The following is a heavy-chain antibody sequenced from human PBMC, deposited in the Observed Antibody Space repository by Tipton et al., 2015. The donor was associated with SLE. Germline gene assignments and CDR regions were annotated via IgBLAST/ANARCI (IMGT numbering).Heavy chain of an antibody. J-gene: IGHJ5*02. CDR1: GFTFSSFA. V-gene: IGHV3-23*01. D-gene: IGHD1-1*01. Sequence: SLRLSCGASGFTFSSFAMNWVRQAPGKGLEWVSTLNNAGTFYSDSVKGRFTISRDDSKSTLYLQLNNLKAEDTALYFCARGTWFDPWGQGTLVTVSS. CDR2: LNNAGT. CDR3: ARGTWFDP.